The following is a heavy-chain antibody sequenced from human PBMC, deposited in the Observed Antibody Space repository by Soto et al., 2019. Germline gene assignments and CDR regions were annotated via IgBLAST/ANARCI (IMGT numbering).Heavy chain of an antibody. Sequence: QVQLQESGPGLVKPSETLSLTCTVSGGSISSYYWSWIRQPPGKGLEWIGYIYYSGSTNYNPSLKSRVTISVDTSKNQFSLKLSSVTAADTAVYYCAREQYYGDYLGWDAFDIWGQGTMVTVSS. V-gene: IGHV4-59*01. J-gene: IGHJ3*02. CDR3: AREQYYGDYLGWDAFDI. D-gene: IGHD4-17*01. CDR2: IYYSGST. CDR1: GGSISSYY.